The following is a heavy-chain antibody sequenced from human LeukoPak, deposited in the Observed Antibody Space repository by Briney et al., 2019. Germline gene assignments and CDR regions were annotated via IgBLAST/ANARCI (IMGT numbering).Heavy chain of an antibody. CDR2: IYYSGSA. CDR1: GGSISSYY. Sequence: SETLSLTCTVSGGSISSYYWTWIRQPPGKGLEWIGYIYYSGSANYNPSLKSRVTISVDTSKNQFSLKLGSVTAADTALYYCARFTNYGYLFFDYWGQGTLVTVSS. CDR3: ARFTNYGYLFFDY. D-gene: IGHD5-18*01. J-gene: IGHJ4*02. V-gene: IGHV4-59*01.